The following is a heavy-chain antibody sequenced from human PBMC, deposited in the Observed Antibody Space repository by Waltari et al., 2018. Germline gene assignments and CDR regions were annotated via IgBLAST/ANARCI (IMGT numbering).Heavy chain of an antibody. V-gene: IGHV3-21*01. J-gene: IGHJ3*02. CDR2: ISSSSSYI. D-gene: IGHD4-4*01. Sequence: EVQLVESGGGLVKPGGSLRLSCAASGFTFSSYSMNWVRQAPGKGLEWVSSISSSSSYIYSADSVKGRFTISRDNAKNSLYLQMNTLRAEDTAVYYCARDRGLQFVGNDAFDMWGQGTRVTVSS. CDR1: GFTFSSYS. CDR3: ARDRGLQFVGNDAFDM.